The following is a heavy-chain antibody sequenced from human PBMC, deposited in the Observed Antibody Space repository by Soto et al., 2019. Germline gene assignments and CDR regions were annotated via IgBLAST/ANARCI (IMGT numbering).Heavy chain of an antibody. CDR2: IYSSGST. CDR3: ARGQRFSDWFDP. CDR1: GGAISTYY. V-gene: IGHV4-4*07. J-gene: IGHJ5*02. Sequence: NPSETLSLTCTVSGGAISTYYRTWIRQPAGKGLEWIGRIYSSGSTKYNPSLQSRVTMSLDTSNNQFSLRLTSVTAADTAVYYCARGQRFSDWFDPWGQGTLVTVSS. D-gene: IGHD3-3*01.